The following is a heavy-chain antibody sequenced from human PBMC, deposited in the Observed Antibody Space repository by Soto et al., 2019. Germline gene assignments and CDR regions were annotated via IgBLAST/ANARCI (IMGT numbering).Heavy chain of an antibody. CDR1: GDTLTSYG. V-gene: IGHV1-18*01. J-gene: IGHJ4*02. CDR3: AAGTFLGPWQY. CDR2: VSPYSGNT. Sequence: QLQLVQSGVEVKKPGSSLKVSCQASGDTLTSYGISWVRQAPGQGLEWMGWVSPYSGNTNYSPKVQGRVTLNTDTTTSTAYMELRSLTSDDTAVYYCAAGTFLGPWQYWGQGTLVTVSS. D-gene: IGHD3-10*01.